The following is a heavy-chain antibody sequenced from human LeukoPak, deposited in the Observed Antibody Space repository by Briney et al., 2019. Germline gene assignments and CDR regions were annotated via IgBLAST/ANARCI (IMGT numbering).Heavy chain of an antibody. V-gene: IGHV4-39*01. Sequence: SETLSLTCTVSGGSISSSSYYWGWIRQPPGKGLEWIGRIYYSGSTYYNPSLKSRVTISVDTAKNQFSLKLSSVTAADTAVYYCARQHDDGGSYHWGQGTLVTVSS. CDR2: IYYSGST. CDR1: GGSISSSSYY. J-gene: IGHJ5*02. CDR3: ARQHDDGGSYH. D-gene: IGHD1-26*01.